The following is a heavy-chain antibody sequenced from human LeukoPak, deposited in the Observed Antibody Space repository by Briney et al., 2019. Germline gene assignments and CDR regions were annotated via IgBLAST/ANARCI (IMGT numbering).Heavy chain of an antibody. V-gene: IGHV4-4*02. CDR2: MHHSGST. Sequence: NTAETLSLTCAVSGGSISSSNWWSWVRQPPGKGLEWIGEMHHSGSTNYNPSLKSRVTISVDKSKNQFSLELISVTAADMAVYYCARATFEFDWDAFDIWGQGTMVTVSS. CDR1: GGSISSSNW. CDR3: ARATFEFDWDAFDI. D-gene: IGHD3-9*01. J-gene: IGHJ3*02.